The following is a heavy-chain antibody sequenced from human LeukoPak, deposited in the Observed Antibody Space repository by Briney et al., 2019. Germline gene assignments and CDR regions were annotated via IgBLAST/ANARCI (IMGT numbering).Heavy chain of an antibody. Sequence: SQTLSLTCAISGDSVSSNSAAWNWIRQCPSRGLEWLGRTYYRSKWYNDYAVAVKSRITINPDTSKNQFSLQLNSVTPEDTAVYYCARDLRELEAVAGDYYYMDVWGKGTTVTASS. D-gene: IGHD6-19*01. V-gene: IGHV6-1*01. CDR1: GDSVSSNSAA. CDR2: TYYRSKWYN. J-gene: IGHJ6*03. CDR3: ARDLRELEAVAGDYYYMDV.